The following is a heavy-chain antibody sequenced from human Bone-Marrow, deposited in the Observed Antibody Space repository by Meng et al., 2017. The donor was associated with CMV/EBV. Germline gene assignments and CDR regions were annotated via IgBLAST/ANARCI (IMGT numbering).Heavy chain of an antibody. Sequence: SVKVYCKASGGTFSSYAISWVRQAPGQGLEWMGGIIPIFGTANYAQKFQGRVTITTDESTSTAYMELSSLRSEDTAVYYCARTGYSSSWGAFDIWGQGTMVTVS. CDR3: ARTGYSSSWGAFDI. V-gene: IGHV1-69*05. D-gene: IGHD6-13*01. J-gene: IGHJ3*02. CDR1: GGTFSSYA. CDR2: IIPIFGTA.